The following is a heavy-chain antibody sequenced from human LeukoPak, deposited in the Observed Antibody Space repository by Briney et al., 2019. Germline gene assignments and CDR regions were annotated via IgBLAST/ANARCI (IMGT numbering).Heavy chain of an antibody. V-gene: IGHV4-38-2*02. Sequence: PSETLSLTCAVSGYSISSGYYWGWIRQPPGKGLEWIGSIYHSGSTYYNPSLKSRVTMSVDTSKNQFSLKLSSVTAADTAVYYCAREITVDTAMVTDYWGQGTLVTVSS. CDR2: IYHSGST. J-gene: IGHJ4*02. CDR3: AREITVDTAMVTDY. D-gene: IGHD5-18*01. CDR1: GYSISSGYY.